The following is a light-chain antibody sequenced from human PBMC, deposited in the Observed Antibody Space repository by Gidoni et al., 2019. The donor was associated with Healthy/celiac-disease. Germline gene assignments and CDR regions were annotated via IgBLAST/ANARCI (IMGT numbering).Light chain of an antibody. CDR1: ALPKQY. V-gene: IGLV3-25*02. J-gene: IGLJ1*01. CDR2: KDS. CDR3: QSADSSGTYPKV. Sequence: SYELTQPPSVSVSPGQTARITCSGDALPKQYAYWYQQKPGQAPVLVIYKDSERPSGIPERFSGSSSGKTVTLTISGVQAEDEADYYCQSADSSGTYPKVFGTGTKVTVL.